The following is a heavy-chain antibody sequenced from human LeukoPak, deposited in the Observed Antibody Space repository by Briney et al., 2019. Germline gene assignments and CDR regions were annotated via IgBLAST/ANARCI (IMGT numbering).Heavy chain of an antibody. Sequence: PLETLSLTCTVYGGSFSGYYWTWVRQSPEKGLEWIGEIHHSGTTDYRPSLKSRLTLSIDASKSQVSLRLTSVTAADTAVYYCAGGFGARQVVRGLDSWGQGTLVTVSS. D-gene: IGHD6-6*01. CDR3: AGGFGARQVVRGLDS. V-gene: IGHV4-34*01. CDR2: IHHSGTT. J-gene: IGHJ4*02. CDR1: GGSFSGYY.